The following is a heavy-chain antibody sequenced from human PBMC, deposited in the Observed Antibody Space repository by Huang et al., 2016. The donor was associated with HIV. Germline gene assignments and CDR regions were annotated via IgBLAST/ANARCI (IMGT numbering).Heavy chain of an antibody. CDR3: ARDADYFDSSGLFDH. CDR1: GGSITSHY. Sequence: QVRLQESGPGLVKPSETLSLTCSVSGGSITSHYWSWIRQPPGKGLEWIGSIHSRGSTTDNPSFKSRFTRSVDTSKNQFSLKVNSVTAVDTAVYFCARDADYFDSSGLFDHWGQGTLVTVSS. D-gene: IGHD3-22*01. CDR2: IHSRGST. V-gene: IGHV4-59*11. J-gene: IGHJ4*02.